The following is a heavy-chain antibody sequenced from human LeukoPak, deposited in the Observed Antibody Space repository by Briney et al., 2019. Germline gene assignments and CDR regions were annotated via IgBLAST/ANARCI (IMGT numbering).Heavy chain of an antibody. V-gene: IGHV3-13*01. CDR3: AKDTVVVAAKGLDY. Sequence: PGGSLRLSCAASGFTFSSYDMHWVRQATGKGLEWVSAIGTAGDTNYPGSVKGRFTISRENAKNSLYLQMNSLRAEDTAVYYCAKDTVVVAAKGLDYWGQGTLVTVSS. J-gene: IGHJ4*02. CDR1: GFTFSSYD. D-gene: IGHD2-15*01. CDR2: IGTAGDT.